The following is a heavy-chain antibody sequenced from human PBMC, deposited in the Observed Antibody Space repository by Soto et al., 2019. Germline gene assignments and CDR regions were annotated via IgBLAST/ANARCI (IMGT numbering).Heavy chain of an antibody. Sequence: SETLSLTCAVYGGSFSGYYWSWIRQPPGKGLEWIGEINHSGSTNYNPSLKSRVTISVDTSKNRFSLKLSSVTAADTAVYYCARGIGSSGSFYYYYYMDVWGKGTTVTVSS. D-gene: IGHD6-19*01. CDR2: INHSGST. J-gene: IGHJ6*03. CDR1: GGSFSGYY. V-gene: IGHV4-34*01. CDR3: ARGIGSSGSFYYYYYMDV.